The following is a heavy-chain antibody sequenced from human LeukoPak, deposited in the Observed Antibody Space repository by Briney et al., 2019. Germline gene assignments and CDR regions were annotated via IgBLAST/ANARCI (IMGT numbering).Heavy chain of an antibody. CDR3: ARYFDY. V-gene: IGHV3-7*05. Sequence: GGSLRLSCAASGITFSSYWMSWVRQAPGKGLEWVANIKQDGSEKYYVDSVKGRFTISRVNAKNLLYLQMNSLRAEDTAVYYCARYFDYWGQGTLVTVSS. CDR1: GITFSSYW. CDR2: IKQDGSEK. J-gene: IGHJ4*02.